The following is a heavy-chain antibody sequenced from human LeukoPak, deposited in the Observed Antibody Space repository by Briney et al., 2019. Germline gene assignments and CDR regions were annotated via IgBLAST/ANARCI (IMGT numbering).Heavy chain of an antibody. CDR2: IDHSGST. J-gene: IGHJ4*02. CDR1: GGSFSGYY. Sequence: SETLSLTCAVYGGSFSGYYWSCIRQPPGKRLEWIGEIDHSGSTNYNPSLKSRVTISVDTSKNQFSLKLSSVTAADTAVYYCAGNIAARLDYWGQGTLVTVSS. V-gene: IGHV4-34*01. D-gene: IGHD6-6*01. CDR3: AGNIAARLDY.